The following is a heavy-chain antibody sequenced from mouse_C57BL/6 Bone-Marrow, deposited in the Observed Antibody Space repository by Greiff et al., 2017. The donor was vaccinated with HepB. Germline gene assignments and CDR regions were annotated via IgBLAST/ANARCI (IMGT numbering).Heavy chain of an antibody. J-gene: IGHJ3*01. Sequence: VQLKQPGAELVKPGASVKLSCKASGYTFTSYWMQWVKQRPGQGLEWIGEIDPSDSYTNYNQKFKGKATLTVDTSSSTAYMQLSSLTSEDSAVYYCGRGFAYWGQGTLVTVSA. CDR1: GYTFTSYW. CDR2: IDPSDSYT. CDR3: GRGFAY. V-gene: IGHV1-50*01.